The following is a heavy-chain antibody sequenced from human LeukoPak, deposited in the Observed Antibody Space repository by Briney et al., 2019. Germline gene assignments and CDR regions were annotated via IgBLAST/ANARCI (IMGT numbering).Heavy chain of an antibody. J-gene: IGHJ4*02. V-gene: IGHV1-2*02. D-gene: IGHD3-10*01. CDR1: GYTFTGYY. CDR2: INPNSGGT. Sequence: ASVTVSCKASGYTFTGYYMHWVRQAPGQGLEWMGWINPNSGGTNYAQTFQGRVTMTRDTSISTAYMELSRLRSDDTAVYYCARSYYGSGLFDYWGQGTLVTVSS. CDR3: ARSYYGSGLFDY.